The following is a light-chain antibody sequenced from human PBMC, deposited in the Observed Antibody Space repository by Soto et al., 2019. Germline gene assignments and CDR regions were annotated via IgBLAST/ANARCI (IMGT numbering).Light chain of an antibody. J-gene: IGLJ2*01. V-gene: IGLV2-8*01. Sequence: QSALTQPPSASGSPGQSVSISYTGTSSDVGGYNYVSWYQHHPGKAPQLMIYEVNKRPSGVPDRFSGSKSGNTASLTVSGLQAEDEADYYCSSYAGSNVVFGGGTKLTVL. CDR1: SSDVGGYNY. CDR2: EVN. CDR3: SSYAGSNVV.